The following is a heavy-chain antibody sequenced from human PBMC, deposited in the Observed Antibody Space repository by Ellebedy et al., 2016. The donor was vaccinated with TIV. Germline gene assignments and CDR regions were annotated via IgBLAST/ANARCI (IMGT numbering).Heavy chain of an antibody. J-gene: IGHJ5*02. CDR3: ARAEGYSTSWYQNWFDP. D-gene: IGHD6-13*01. V-gene: IGHV1-18*01. CDR1: GYTFTSYG. CDR2: IGVHNGHV. Sequence: AASVKVSCKASGYTFTSYGISWVRQAPGQGLEWMGWIGVHNGHVNYAQRLQGRVTLTTDTSTSTAYMELRSLRSDDTAVYYCARAEGYSTSWYQNWFDPWGQGTLVTVSS.